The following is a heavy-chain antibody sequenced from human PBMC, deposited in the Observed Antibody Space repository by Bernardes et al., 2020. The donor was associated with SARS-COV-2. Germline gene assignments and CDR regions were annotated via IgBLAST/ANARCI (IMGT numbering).Heavy chain of an antibody. J-gene: IGHJ6*02. CDR2: IYYSGST. V-gene: IGHV4-31*03. D-gene: IGHD3-3*01. CDR3: ARGNLITIFGVVSRMDV. Sequence: SETLSLTCTVSGGSISSGGYYWSWIRQHPGKGLEWIGYIYYSGSTYYNPSLKSRVTISVDTSKNQFSLKLSSVTAADTAVYYCARGNLITIFGVVSRMDVWGQGTTVTVSS. CDR1: GGSISSGGYY.